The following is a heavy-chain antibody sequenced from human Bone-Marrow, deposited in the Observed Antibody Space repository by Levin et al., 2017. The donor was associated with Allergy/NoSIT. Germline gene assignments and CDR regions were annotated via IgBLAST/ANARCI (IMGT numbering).Heavy chain of an antibody. CDR2: INLNSRRT. D-gene: IGHD1-1*01. J-gene: IGHJ4*02. Sequence: ASVKVSCKASGYTSANYDVNWVRQATGQGLGKMGWINLNSRRTNYTPRSRGRVAMTTDPPLNTPYLELRRLTSEDTAVYYCARGIRNELFSDSWGQGTLVTVSS. CDR3: ARGIRNELFSDS. CDR1: GYTSANYD. V-gene: IGHV1-8*01.